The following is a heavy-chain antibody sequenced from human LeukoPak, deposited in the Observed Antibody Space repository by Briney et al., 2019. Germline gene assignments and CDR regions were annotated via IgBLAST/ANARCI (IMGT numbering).Heavy chain of an antibody. Sequence: SETLSLTCAVYGGSFSGYYWSWIRQPPGKGLEWIGEINHSGSTNYNPSLKSRLTISVDTSKNQFSLKLSSVAAADTAVYYCARGPGYCSGGSCPPWGQGTLVTVSS. J-gene: IGHJ5*02. CDR3: ARGPGYCSGGSCPP. CDR1: GGSFSGYY. D-gene: IGHD2-15*01. V-gene: IGHV4-34*01. CDR2: INHSGST.